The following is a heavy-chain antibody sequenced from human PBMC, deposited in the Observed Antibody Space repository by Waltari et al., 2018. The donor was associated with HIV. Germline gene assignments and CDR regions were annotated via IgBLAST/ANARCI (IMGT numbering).Heavy chain of an antibody. CDR1: RGTFSNYA. V-gene: IGHV1-69*13. CDR3: ARVHDHIVGATILDY. CDR2: MIPIFGTT. D-gene: IGHD1-26*01. Sequence: QVQLVQSGAEVKKPGSSVKVSCKVYRGTFSNYAFTWVRQAPGQGLEWMGGMIPIFGTTNYAQRFRGRVTITADKSTNTVYMELSRLRSEDTAVYYCARVHDHIVGATILDYWGQGTLVTVSS. J-gene: IGHJ4*02.